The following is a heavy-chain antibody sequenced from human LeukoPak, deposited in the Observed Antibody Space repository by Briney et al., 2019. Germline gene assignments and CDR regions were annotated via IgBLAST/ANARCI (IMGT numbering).Heavy chain of an antibody. Sequence: SETLSLTCTVPGGSISSYYWSWIRQPPGKGLEWIGYIYYSGSTNYNPSLKSRVTISVDTSKNQFSLKLSSVTAADTAVYYCASYDFWSGYCDYWGQGTLVTVSS. V-gene: IGHV4-59*08. J-gene: IGHJ4*02. D-gene: IGHD3-3*01. CDR3: ASYDFWSGYCDY. CDR1: GGSISSYY. CDR2: IYYSGST.